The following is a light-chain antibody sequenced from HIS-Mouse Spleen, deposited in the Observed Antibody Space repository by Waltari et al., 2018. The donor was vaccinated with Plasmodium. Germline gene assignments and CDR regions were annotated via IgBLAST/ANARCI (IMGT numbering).Light chain of an antibody. J-gene: IGKJ3*01. Sequence: EIVMTQSPATLPVSPGERATLPCRASQSVSSNLAWYQQKPGQAPRLLIYGASTRATGIPARFSGSGSGTEFTLTISSLQSEDFAVYYCQQYNNWSFTFGPGTKVDIK. CDR3: QQYNNWSFT. V-gene: IGKV3-15*01. CDR2: GAS. CDR1: QSVSSN.